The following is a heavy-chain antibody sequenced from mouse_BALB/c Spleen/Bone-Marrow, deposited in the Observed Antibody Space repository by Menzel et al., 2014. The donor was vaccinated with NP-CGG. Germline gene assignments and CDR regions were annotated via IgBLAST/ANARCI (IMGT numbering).Heavy chain of an antibody. D-gene: IGHD4-1*01. CDR2: IDPANGNT. J-gene: IGHJ4*01. CDR3: ARWEYYAMDY. V-gene: IGHV14-3*02. CDR1: GFNIKDTY. Sequence: AQLQQSGAELVKPGASVKLSCTASGFNIKDTYMHWVKQRPEQGLEWIGRIDPANGNTKYDPKFQGKATITADTSSNTAYLQLSSLTSEDTAVYYCARWEYYAMDYWGQGTSVTVSS.